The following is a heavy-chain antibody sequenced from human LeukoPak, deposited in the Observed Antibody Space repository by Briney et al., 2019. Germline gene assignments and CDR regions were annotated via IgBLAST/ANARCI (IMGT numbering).Heavy chain of an antibody. Sequence: GGSLRLSCATSGFSFSSYAMSWVRQAPGKGLEWVSAMSSSDDGRYYAASVRGRFTISRDTSRSTLYLQMDSLRAEDAAVYYCAKDRVGLAVTTCDYWGQGTLVTVSS. V-gene: IGHV3-23*01. CDR1: GFSFSSYA. J-gene: IGHJ4*02. D-gene: IGHD4-17*01. CDR2: MSSSDDGR. CDR3: AKDRVGLAVTTCDY.